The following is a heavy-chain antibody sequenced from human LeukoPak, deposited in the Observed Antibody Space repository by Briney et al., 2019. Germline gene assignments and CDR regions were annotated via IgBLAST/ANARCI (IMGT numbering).Heavy chain of an antibody. V-gene: IGHV1-2*06. J-gene: IGHJ3*02. Sequence: ASVKVSCKASVYTFTHYYMHWVRQAPGHGLEWRGRIEPNSGGTNYAQKFQGRVTMTRDTSISIAYMELSNLRSDDTAVYYCARAGVWDSSDTSGYHNGAFDIWGEGTMVTVSS. CDR2: IEPNSGGT. CDR3: ARAGVWDSSDTSGYHNGAFDI. D-gene: IGHD3-22*01. CDR1: VYTFTHYY.